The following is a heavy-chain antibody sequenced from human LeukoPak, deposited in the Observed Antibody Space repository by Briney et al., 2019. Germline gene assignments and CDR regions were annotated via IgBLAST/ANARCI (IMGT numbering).Heavy chain of an antibody. J-gene: IGHJ3*02. Sequence: GASVKVSCKASGGTFSSYAISWVRQAPGQGLEWMGRIIPIFGIANYAQKFQGRVTITADKSTSTAYMELSSLRSEDTAAYYCARESSGPTIDIWGQGTMVTVSS. CDR1: GGTFSSYA. V-gene: IGHV1-69*04. D-gene: IGHD3-22*01. CDR2: IIPIFGIA. CDR3: ARESSGPTIDI.